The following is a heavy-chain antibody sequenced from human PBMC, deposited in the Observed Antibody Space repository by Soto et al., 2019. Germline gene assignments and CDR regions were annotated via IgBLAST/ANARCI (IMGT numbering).Heavy chain of an antibody. CDR3: ARGSSAYSSSWYYFDS. CDR1: GFTFTDYA. CDR2: ISGIGGST. J-gene: IGHJ4*02. V-gene: IGHV3-23*01. Sequence: GGSLRLSCAASGFTFTDYALSWVRQAPGKGLEWVATISGIGGSTYLADSVKGRISMSRDNSKNTVSLLMNSLGAEDTAVYFCARGSSAYSSSWYYFDSWGRGTLVTVSS. D-gene: IGHD6-13*01.